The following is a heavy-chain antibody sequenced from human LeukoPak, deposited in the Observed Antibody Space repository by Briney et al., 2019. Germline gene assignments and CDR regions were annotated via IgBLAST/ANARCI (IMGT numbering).Heavy chain of an antibody. CDR2: IYYSGST. J-gene: IGHJ4*02. Sequence: PETPWLPRAVSGGSISSTTAYWGWIRQPPGKGLEWIGRIYYSGSTFYNPSLKSRVSISVDTSKNQLSLRLSSVTAADTAVYYCARHGSSDYFDYWGGGSGVTVSS. V-gene: IGHV4-39*01. CDR1: GGSISSTTAY. CDR3: ARHGSSDYFDY. D-gene: IGHD6-6*01.